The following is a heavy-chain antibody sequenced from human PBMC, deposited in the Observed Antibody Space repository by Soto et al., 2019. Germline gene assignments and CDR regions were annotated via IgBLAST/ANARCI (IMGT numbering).Heavy chain of an antibody. CDR1: GYTFTTYS. V-gene: IGHV1-46*01. J-gene: IGHJ4*02. CDR2: INPRSGRT. Sequence: ASVKVSCKASGYTFTTYSMHWERQAPGQGLEWMGVINPRSGRTSFAQKFQGRVTMTGDTSTSTVYMELSSLRSEDTAVYYCAMDTNLLDYYFDYWGQGSLVTVSS. CDR3: AMDTNLLDYYFDY. D-gene: IGHD3-10*01.